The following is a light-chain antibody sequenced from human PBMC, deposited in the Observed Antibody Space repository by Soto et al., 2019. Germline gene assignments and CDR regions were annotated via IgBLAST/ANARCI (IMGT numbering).Light chain of an antibody. CDR3: QQDNSYSWT. CDR2: DAS. V-gene: IGKV1-5*01. Sequence: DIQMTQSPSTLSASVGDRVTITCRASQSISSWLAWYQQKPGKAPKLLIYDASRLESGVPSRFSGSGSGTEFTLTISSLQPDDFATYYCQQDNSYSWTFGQGTKVEIK. CDR1: QSISSW. J-gene: IGKJ1*01.